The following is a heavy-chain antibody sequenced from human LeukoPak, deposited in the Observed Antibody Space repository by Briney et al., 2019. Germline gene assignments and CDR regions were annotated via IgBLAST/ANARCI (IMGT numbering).Heavy chain of an antibody. CDR2: IYYSGST. V-gene: IGHV4-39*01. J-gene: IGHJ4*02. D-gene: IGHD2-15*01. CDR3: AGVDRVCSDGSCYYPADY. CDR1: GGSISSSSYY. Sequence: SETLSLTCTVSGGSISSSSYYWGWIRQPPGKGLEWIGSIYYSGSTNSNPSLKSRVTISVDTSKNQFSLKLSSVTAADTAVYYCAGVDRVCSDGSCYYPADYWGQGTLVTVSS.